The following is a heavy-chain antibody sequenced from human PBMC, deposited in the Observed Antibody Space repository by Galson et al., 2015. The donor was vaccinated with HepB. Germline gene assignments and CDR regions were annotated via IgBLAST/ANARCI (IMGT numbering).Heavy chain of an antibody. Sequence: SLRLSCAASGFTFSSYAMHWVRQAPGKGLEWVSSISSSSSYIYYADSVKGRFTISRDNAKNSLYLQMNSLRAEDTAVYYCASESHPEIRGQLALDYWGQGTLVTVSS. V-gene: IGHV3-21*01. D-gene: IGHD6-13*01. J-gene: IGHJ4*02. CDR3: ASESHPEIRGQLALDY. CDR2: ISSSSSYI. CDR1: GFTFSSYA.